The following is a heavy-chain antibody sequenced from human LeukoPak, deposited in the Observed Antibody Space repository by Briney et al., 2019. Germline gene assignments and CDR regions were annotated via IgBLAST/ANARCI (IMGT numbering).Heavy chain of an antibody. D-gene: IGHD3-22*01. Sequence: GGSLRLSCAASGFTFSSYGMHWVRQAPGKGLEWVAVISYDGSNKYYTDSVKGRFTISRDNSKNTLYLQMNSLRAEDTAVYYCAKIWYYYDSSGYYPTHNWFDPWGQGTLVTVPS. J-gene: IGHJ5*02. CDR2: ISYDGSNK. V-gene: IGHV3-30*18. CDR3: AKIWYYYDSSGYYPTHNWFDP. CDR1: GFTFSSYG.